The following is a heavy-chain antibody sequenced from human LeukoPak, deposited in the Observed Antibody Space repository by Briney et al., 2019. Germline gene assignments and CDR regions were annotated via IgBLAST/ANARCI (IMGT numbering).Heavy chain of an antibody. J-gene: IGHJ4*02. CDR1: GFTFSSYN. Sequence: GGSLRLSCAASGFTFSSYNMNWVRQAPGKGLEWFSSINSGSTYINYADSVKGRFTISRDNAENSLYLQMSSLRAEDTAVYYCARVSLGNNYGSGSYDYWGQGTLVTVSS. V-gene: IGHV3-21*01. CDR2: INSGSTYI. D-gene: IGHD3-10*01. CDR3: ARVSLGNNYGSGSYDY.